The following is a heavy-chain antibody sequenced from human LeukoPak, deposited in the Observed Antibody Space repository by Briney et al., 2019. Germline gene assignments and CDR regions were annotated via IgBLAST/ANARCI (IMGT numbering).Heavy chain of an antibody. V-gene: IGHV3-21*01. J-gene: IGHJ4*02. CDR1: GFTFRSYS. CDR2: ISSSSSYI. Sequence: GGSLRLSCAASGFTFRSYSMNWVRQAPGKGLEWVSSISSSSSYIYYADSVKGRFTISRDNAKNSLYLQMNSLRAEDTAVYYCTRDMIRGVVNYWGQGALVTVSS. D-gene: IGHD3-10*01. CDR3: TRDMIRGVVNY.